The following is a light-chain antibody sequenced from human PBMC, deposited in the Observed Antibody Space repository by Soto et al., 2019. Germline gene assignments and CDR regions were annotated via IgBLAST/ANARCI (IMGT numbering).Light chain of an antibody. Sequence: QSALTQPASVSGSPGQSITISCTGTSSDVGSYNLVSWYQQHPGKAPKLMIYEVSKRPSGVSNRFSGSKSGNTASLTISGLQAEDEADYYCFSYAGSSTFLYVFGTDTKVTVL. CDR1: SSDVGSYNL. V-gene: IGLV2-23*02. CDR2: EVS. CDR3: FSYAGSSTFLYV. J-gene: IGLJ1*01.